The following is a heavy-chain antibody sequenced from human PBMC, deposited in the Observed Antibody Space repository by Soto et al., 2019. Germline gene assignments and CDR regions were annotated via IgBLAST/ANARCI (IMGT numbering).Heavy chain of an antibody. CDR1: GESISRGDYY. D-gene: IGHD4-17*01. J-gene: IGHJ4*02. V-gene: IGHV4-61*08. CDR2: IYYSGST. Sequence: PSETLSLTYTVSGESISRGDYYWSWIRQPPGKGLEWIGYIYYSGSTTYNPSLKSRVTISVDTSKNQFSLKVSSVIAADTAVYYCARRYGPGFDYWGQGTLVTVSS. CDR3: ARRYGPGFDY.